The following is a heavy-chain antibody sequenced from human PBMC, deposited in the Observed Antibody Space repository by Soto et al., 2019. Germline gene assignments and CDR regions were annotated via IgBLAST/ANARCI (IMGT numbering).Heavy chain of an antibody. CDR3: ARGRGYGMDV. J-gene: IGHJ6*02. Sequence: GSLRLSCAVSGFIFSSYNMNWVRQAPGKGLGWVSYITASSSSIYYADSVKGRFTISRDNAKNSLYLQMNSLRDEDMAVYYCARGRGYGMDVWGQGTTVTVSS. CDR1: GFIFSSYN. CDR2: ITASSSSI. V-gene: IGHV3-48*02.